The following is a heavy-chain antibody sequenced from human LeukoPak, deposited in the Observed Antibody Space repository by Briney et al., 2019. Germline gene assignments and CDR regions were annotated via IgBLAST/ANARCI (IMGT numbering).Heavy chain of an antibody. J-gene: IGHJ3*02. CDR3: AKDNYYYDTFDI. Sequence: GGSLRLSCAASGFTFSSYAMSWVRQAPGKGLEWVSAISGSGGSTYYADSVKGRFTISRDNSKNTLYLQTNSLRAEDTAVYYCAKDNYYYDTFDIWGQGTMVTVSS. D-gene: IGHD3-10*01. CDR2: ISGSGGST. V-gene: IGHV3-23*01. CDR1: GFTFSSYA.